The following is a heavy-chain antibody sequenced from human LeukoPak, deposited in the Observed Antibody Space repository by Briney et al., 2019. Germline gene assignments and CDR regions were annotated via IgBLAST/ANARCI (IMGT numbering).Heavy chain of an antibody. CDR3: ARGPRPDILTGYLYYYGMDV. CDR2: IWYDGSNK. D-gene: IGHD3-9*01. V-gene: IGHV3-33*01. J-gene: IGHJ6*02. CDR1: GFTLSSYG. Sequence: GGSLRLSCAASGFTLSSYGMHWVRQAPGKGLEWVAVIWYDGSNKYYADSVKGRFTISRDNSKNTLYLQMNSLRAEDTAVYYCARGPRPDILTGYLYYYGMDVWGQGTTVTVSS.